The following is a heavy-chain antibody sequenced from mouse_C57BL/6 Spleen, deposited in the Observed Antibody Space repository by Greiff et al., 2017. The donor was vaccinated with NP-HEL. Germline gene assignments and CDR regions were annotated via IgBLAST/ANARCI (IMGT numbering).Heavy chain of an antibody. CDR2: INPNNGGT. CDR1: GYTFTDYY. Sequence: EVQLQQSGPELVKPGASVKISCKASGYTFTDYYMNWVKQSHGKSLEWIGDINPNNGGTSYSQKFKGKATLTVDKSSSTAYMELRSLTSEDSAVYYCYYGSSPLDYWGQGTTLTVSS. D-gene: IGHD1-1*01. J-gene: IGHJ2*01. V-gene: IGHV1-26*01. CDR3: YYGSSPLDY.